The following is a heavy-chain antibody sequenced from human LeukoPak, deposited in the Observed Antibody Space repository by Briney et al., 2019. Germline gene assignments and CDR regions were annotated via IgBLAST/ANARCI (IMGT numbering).Heavy chain of an antibody. CDR1: GFTFSIYA. Sequence: GGSLRLSCAASGFTFSIYAMHWVRQAPGKGLEYVSAISSNGGSTYYANSVKGRFTISRDNSKNTLYLQMGSLRAEDMAVYYCARAASRVGSSSLGYWGQGTLVTVSS. CDR2: ISSNGGST. J-gene: IGHJ4*02. CDR3: ARAASRVGSSSLGY. V-gene: IGHV3-64*01. D-gene: IGHD6-13*01.